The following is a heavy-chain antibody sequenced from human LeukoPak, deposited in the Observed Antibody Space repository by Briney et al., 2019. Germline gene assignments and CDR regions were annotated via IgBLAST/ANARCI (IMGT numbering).Heavy chain of an antibody. D-gene: IGHD1-26*01. CDR3: ARERTPGSGDGVDY. CDR2: INPNINGT. Sequence: GASVKVSCKASGYTFTGYYIHWVRQAPGQGLEWMGWINPNINGTNYAQKFQGRVTMTGDRSISTAYMELSRLRSDDTAVYYCARERTPGSGDGVDYWGQGTVATVSS. J-gene: IGHJ4*02. V-gene: IGHV1-2*02. CDR1: GYTFTGYY.